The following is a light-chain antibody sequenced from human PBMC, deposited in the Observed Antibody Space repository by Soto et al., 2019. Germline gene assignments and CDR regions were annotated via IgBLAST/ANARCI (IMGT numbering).Light chain of an antibody. J-gene: IGKJ5*01. CDR3: QQSYSTPTIT. V-gene: IGKV1-39*01. CDR2: AAS. Sequence: DIQMTQSPSSLSASVGDRVTITCRASQSISSYLNWYQQKPGKAPKLLIYAASSLQSGVPSRFRGSGSGTDFTLTITSLQPEDCATDYCQQSYSTPTITFGQGTRLEIK. CDR1: QSISSY.